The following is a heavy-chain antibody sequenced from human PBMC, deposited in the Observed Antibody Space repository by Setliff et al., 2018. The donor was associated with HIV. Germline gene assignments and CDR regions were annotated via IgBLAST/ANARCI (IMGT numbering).Heavy chain of an antibody. D-gene: IGHD2-2*01. CDR3: AKADCSSTSCYVGMSVGGAFDI. V-gene: IGHV3-30*04. CDR2: ISYDGSNK. CDR1: GFTFNMYA. J-gene: IGHJ3*02. Sequence: GGSLRLSCAASGFTFNMYAMHWVRQAPGKGLEWVAVISYDGSNKYYADSAEGRLTISRDNSKNRLYLQMNSLRAEDMALYYCAKADCSSTSCYVGMSVGGAFDIWGQGTMVTVSS.